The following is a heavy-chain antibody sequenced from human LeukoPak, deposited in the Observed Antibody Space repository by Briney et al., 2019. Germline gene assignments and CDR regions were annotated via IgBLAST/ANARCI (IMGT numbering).Heavy chain of an antibody. CDR3: TTVVKLWLIRHLDY. V-gene: IGHV3-15*01. CDR1: GFTFSNAW. J-gene: IGHJ4*02. CDR2: IKSKTDGGTT. D-gene: IGHD5-18*01. Sequence: GGSLRLSCAASGFTFSNAWMSWVRQAPGKGLEWVGRIKSKTDGGTTDYAAPVKGRFTISRDDSKNTLYLQMNSLKTEDTAVYYCTTVVKLWLIRHLDYWGQGTLVTVSS.